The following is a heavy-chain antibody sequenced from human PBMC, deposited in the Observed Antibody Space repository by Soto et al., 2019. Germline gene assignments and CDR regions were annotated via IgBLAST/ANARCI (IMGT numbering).Heavy chain of an antibody. CDR1: GFSLSTSGVG. Sequence: QITLKESGPTLVKPTQTLTLTCTFSGFSLSTSGVGVGWIRQPPGKALEWLALIYWNDDKRYSPSLKSRLTIAKDTSKSQVVLTMTNMDPVDTATYYCAHTMISSGSYFGPSPLSPTFFDYWGQGTLVTVSS. CDR3: AHTMISSGSYFGPSPLSPTFFDY. D-gene: IGHD3-10*01. J-gene: IGHJ4*02. V-gene: IGHV2-5*01. CDR2: IYWNDDK.